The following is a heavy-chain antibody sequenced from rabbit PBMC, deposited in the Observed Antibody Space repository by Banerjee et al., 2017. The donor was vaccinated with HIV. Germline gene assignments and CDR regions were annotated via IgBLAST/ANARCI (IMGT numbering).Heavy chain of an antibody. Sequence: QSLEESGGDLVKPGASLTLTCKASGFDFSSNAMCWVRQAPGKGLEWIACINTSSGNTVYASWVKGRFTISKTSSTTVTLQMTSLTAADTATYFCARESFDGSNYYLDLWGQGTLVTVS. V-gene: IGHV1S40*01. J-gene: IGHJ3*01. D-gene: IGHD8-1*01. CDR1: GFDFSSNA. CDR2: INTSSGNT. CDR3: ARESFDGSNYYLDL.